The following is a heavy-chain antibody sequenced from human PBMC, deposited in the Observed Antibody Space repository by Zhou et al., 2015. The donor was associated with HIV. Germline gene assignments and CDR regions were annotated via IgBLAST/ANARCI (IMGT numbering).Heavy chain of an antibody. Sequence: QVQLVQSGAEVKKPGSSVRVSCKASGGTFGSYAVTWVRQAPGQGLEWMGGIIPIIGRANYAQDRVTITADETTRTVYMELSSLRSEDTAVYYCATSGQIAVRRFDYWGQGTLVTVSS. D-gene: IGHD2/OR15-2a*01. CDR1: GGTFGSYA. J-gene: IGHJ4*02. CDR2: IIPIIGRA. CDR3: ATSGQIAVRRFDY. V-gene: IGHV1-69*01.